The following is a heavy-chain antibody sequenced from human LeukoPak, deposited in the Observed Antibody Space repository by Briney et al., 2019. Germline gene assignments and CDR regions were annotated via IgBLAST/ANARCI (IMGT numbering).Heavy chain of an antibody. Sequence: PGGSLRLSCAASGFTLSSYWMSWVRQAPGKGLEWVANIKQDGSEKYYVDSVKGRFTISRDNAKNSLYLQMNSLRAEDTAVYYCARYSSGWFYYYYGMDVWGQGTTVTVSS. V-gene: IGHV3-7*01. CDR2: IKQDGSEK. J-gene: IGHJ6*02. D-gene: IGHD6-19*01. CDR1: GFTLSSYW. CDR3: ARYSSGWFYYYYGMDV.